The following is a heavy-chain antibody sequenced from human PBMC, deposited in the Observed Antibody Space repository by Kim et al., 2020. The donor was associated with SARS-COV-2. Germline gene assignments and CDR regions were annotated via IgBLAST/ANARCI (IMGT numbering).Heavy chain of an antibody. CDR1: GFTFSDYY. J-gene: IGHJ5*02. CDR2: ISSSSSYT. CDR3: ARDWGSIAAEEGNWFDP. Sequence: GGSLRLSCAASGFTFSDYYMSWIRQAPGKGLEWVSYISSSSSYTNYADSVKGRFTISRDNAKNSLYLQMNSLRAEDTAVYYCARDWGSIAAEEGNWFDPWGQGTLVTVSS. D-gene: IGHD6-13*01. V-gene: IGHV3-11*06.